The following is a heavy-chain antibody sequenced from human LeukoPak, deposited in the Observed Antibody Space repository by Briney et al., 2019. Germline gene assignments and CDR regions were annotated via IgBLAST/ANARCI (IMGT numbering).Heavy chain of an antibody. CDR2: IYTSGST. CDR1: GGSISSYY. Sequence: SETLSLTCTVSGGSISSYYWSWIRQPAGKGLEWIGRIYTSGSTNYNPSLKSRVTISVDTSKNQFSLKLSSVTAADTAVYYCARGHDYGDYYDYWGQGTLVTVSS. V-gene: IGHV4-4*07. J-gene: IGHJ4*02. D-gene: IGHD4-17*01. CDR3: ARGHDYGDYYDY.